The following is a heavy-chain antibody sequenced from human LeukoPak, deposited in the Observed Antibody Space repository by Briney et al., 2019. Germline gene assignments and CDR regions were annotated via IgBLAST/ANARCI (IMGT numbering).Heavy chain of an antibody. Sequence: ASVKVSCKSSGYIFSVYHLHWVRQAPGQGLEWMGWMNPNSGGTNYAQKFQGRITMTGDTSTAYLELSRLRSDDTAVYYCASDLDSTVIGGGDAIDLWGQGTMVTVSS. V-gene: IGHV1-2*02. CDR3: ASDLDSTVIGGGDAIDL. J-gene: IGHJ3*01. D-gene: IGHD2/OR15-2a*01. CDR1: GYIFSVYH. CDR2: MNPNSGGT.